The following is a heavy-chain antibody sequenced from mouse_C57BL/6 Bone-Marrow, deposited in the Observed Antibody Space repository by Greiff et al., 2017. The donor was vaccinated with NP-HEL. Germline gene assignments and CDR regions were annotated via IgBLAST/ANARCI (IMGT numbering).Heavy chain of an antibody. Sequence: QVTLKESGPGILQSSQTLRLTCSFSGFSLSTSGMGVSWIRQPSGKGLEWLAHIYWDDDKRYNPSLKSRLTISKDTSRNQVFLKITSVDTADTATYYCARRMRLRRGGFFDYWGQGTTLTVSS. CDR3: ARRMRLRRGGFFDY. V-gene: IGHV8-12*01. D-gene: IGHD2-4*01. CDR2: IYWDDDK. CDR1: GFSLSTSGMG. J-gene: IGHJ2*01.